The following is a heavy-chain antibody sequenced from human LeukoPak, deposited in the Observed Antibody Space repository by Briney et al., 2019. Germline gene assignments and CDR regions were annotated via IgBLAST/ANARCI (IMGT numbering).Heavy chain of an antibody. J-gene: IGHJ4*02. CDR2: IYYSGST. D-gene: IGHD6-13*01. Sequence: SETLSLTCTVSGGSISSYYWSWIRQPPGKGLEWIGYIYYSGSTNYNPSLKSRVTISVDTSKNQFSLKLSSVTAADTAVYYCARAPITGAAAGTFDYWGQGTLVTVSS. CDR1: GGSISSYY. V-gene: IGHV4-59*08. CDR3: ARAPITGAAAGTFDY.